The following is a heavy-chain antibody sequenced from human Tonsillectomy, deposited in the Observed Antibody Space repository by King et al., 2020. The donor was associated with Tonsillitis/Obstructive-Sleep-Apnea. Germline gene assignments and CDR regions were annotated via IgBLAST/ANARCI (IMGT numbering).Heavy chain of an antibody. CDR3: VRHASMDGEIVDY. J-gene: IGHJ4*02. CDR2: IYYSESN. Sequence: QLQESGPGLVKPSETLSLTCSVSGASISSSSNYRGWIRQPPGKGLEWIGCIYYSESNYYNPSLKSRVTIFEDTSENQFSLKLTSVTAADTAVYYCVRHASMDGEIVDYWGQGILVTVSS. V-gene: IGHV4-39*01. CDR1: GASISSSSNY. D-gene: IGHD4-17*01.